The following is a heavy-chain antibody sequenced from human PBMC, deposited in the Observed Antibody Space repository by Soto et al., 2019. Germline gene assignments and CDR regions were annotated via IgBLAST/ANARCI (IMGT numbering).Heavy chain of an antibody. CDR1: GDTFKNCV. CDR3: AAELGFGKLSVV. D-gene: IGHD3-10*01. J-gene: IGHJ6*02. CDR2: IIPLFGTT. Sequence: QVQVVQSGVEVRRPGSSVKVSCKASGDTFKNCVISWVRQAPGQGLEWMGGIIPLFGTTDFAQRFQGRLTITTYESTTTAYMELSRLRSEDTATYYCAAELGFGKLSVVWGQGTKVIVSS. V-gene: IGHV1-69*01.